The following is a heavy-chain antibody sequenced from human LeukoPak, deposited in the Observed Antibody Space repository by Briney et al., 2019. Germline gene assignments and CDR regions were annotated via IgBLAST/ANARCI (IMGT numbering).Heavy chain of an antibody. J-gene: IGHJ3*02. V-gene: IGHV3-49*04. Sequence: GGSLRLSCAASGFTFGDYGMSWARQAPGKGLGRVGFIKKKAFGGKTESAASVKGSFTISRDDSNSVAYLQMHNLNTEDTAVYYCTRGRDWAFDIRGQGTLVTVSS. CDR3: TRGRDWAFDI. CDR1: GFTFGDYG. CDR2: IKKKAFGGKT. D-gene: IGHD2-21*01.